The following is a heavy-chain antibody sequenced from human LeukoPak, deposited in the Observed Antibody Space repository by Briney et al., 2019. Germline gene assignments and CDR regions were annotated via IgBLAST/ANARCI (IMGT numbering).Heavy chain of an antibody. D-gene: IGHD6-13*01. CDR1: GGSISSYY. Sequence: SETLSLTCTVSGGSISSYYWSWIRQPPGKGLEWIGYIYYSGSTNYNPSLKSGVTISVDKSKNQFSLKLSSVTAADTAVYYCARTGYSSSWYAGYYYYYMDVWGKGTTVTVSS. V-gene: IGHV4-59*01. CDR3: ARTGYSSSWYAGYYYYYMDV. CDR2: IYYSGST. J-gene: IGHJ6*03.